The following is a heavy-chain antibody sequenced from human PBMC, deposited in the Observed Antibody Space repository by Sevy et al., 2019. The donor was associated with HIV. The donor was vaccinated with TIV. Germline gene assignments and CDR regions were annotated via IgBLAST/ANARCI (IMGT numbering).Heavy chain of an antibody. CDR3: GYSEYGYYYDY. CDR2: IKSKADGGRP. Sequence: GESLKISCGASGFIFSNAWMSWVRQAPGQGLGWVGRIKSKADGGRPDYAAAVKGTFTISRDDSINTLYLQMNSLRTDDTAVYYCGYSEYGYYYDYWGQGTLVTVSS. J-gene: IGHJ4*02. V-gene: IGHV3-15*01. CDR1: GFIFSNAW. D-gene: IGHD1-26*01.